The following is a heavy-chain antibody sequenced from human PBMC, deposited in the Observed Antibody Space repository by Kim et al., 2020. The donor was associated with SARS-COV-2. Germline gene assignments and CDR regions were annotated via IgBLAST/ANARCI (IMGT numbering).Heavy chain of an antibody. D-gene: IGHD6-13*01. CDR2: LYGDYTT. CDR3: AKGAWAYSNLYYFDY. J-gene: IGHJ4*02. Sequence: GGSLRLSCAASGFTFSSYAMSWVRQAPGKGLEWVSVLYGDYTTHFVDSVKGRFTISRDNSKNTLYLQMSSLRADDTAVYYCAKGAWAYSNLYYFDYWGQGTLVTVSS. V-gene: IGHV3-23*03. CDR1: GFTFSSYA.